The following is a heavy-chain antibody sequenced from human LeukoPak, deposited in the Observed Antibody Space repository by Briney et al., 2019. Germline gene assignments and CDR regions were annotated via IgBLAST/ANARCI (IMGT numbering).Heavy chain of an antibody. D-gene: IGHD6-19*01. Sequence: PGGSLRLSCAASGFTFSSYWMSWVRQAPGKGLEWVANINQDGSEKYYVDSVKGRFTISRDNAKNSLYLQMNSLRAEDTAVYYCARDLVQRYSSGRKQGYGMDVWGQGTTVTVSS. J-gene: IGHJ6*01. CDR1: GFTFSSYW. CDR2: INQDGSEK. V-gene: IGHV3-7*01. CDR3: ARDLVQRYSSGRKQGYGMDV.